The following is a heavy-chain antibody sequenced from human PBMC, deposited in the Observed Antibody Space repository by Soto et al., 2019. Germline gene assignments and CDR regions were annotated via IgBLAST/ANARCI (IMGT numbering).Heavy chain of an antibody. CDR1: GFTFSNAW. D-gene: IGHD2-2*01. V-gene: IGHV3-15*01. J-gene: IGHJ6*03. Sequence: GGSLRLSCAASGFTFSNAWMSWVRQAPGKGLEWVGRIKSKTDGGTTDYAAPVKGRFTISRDDSKNTLYLQMNSLKTEDTAVYYCTTSMPGRDYYYYYMDVWGKGTTVTVSS. CDR3: TTSMPGRDYYYYYMDV. CDR2: IKSKTDGGTT.